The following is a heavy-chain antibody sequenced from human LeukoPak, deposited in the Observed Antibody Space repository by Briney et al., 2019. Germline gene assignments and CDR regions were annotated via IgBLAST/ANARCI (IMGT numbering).Heavy chain of an antibody. CDR1: GFTFDDYA. J-gene: IGHJ4*02. V-gene: IGHV3-21*01. CDR3: ARDSWGSY. CDR2: ISSSSSYI. Sequence: KPGRSLRLSCAASGFTFDDYAVHWVRQAPGKGLEWVSSISSSSSYIYYADSVKGRFTISRDNAKNSLYLQMNSLRAEDTAVYYCARDSWGSYWGQGTLVTVSS. D-gene: IGHD7-27*01.